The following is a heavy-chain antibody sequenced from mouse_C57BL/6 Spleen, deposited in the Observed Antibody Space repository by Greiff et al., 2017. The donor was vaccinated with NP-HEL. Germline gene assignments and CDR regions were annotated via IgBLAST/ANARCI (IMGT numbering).Heavy chain of an antibody. CDR1: GFTFSDYY. D-gene: IGHD1-1*01. J-gene: IGHJ3*01. CDR2: INYDGSST. CDR3: ARGGNYGIPWFAY. V-gene: IGHV5-16*01. Sequence: EVQRVESEGGLVQPGSSMKLSCTASGFTFSDYYMAWVRQVPEKGLEWVANINYDGSSTYYLDSLKSRFIISRDNAKNSLYLQMSSLKSEDTTTYYCARGGNYGIPWFAYWGQGTLVTVSA.